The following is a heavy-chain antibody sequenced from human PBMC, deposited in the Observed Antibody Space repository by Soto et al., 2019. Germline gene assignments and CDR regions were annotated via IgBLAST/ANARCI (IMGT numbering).Heavy chain of an antibody. J-gene: IGHJ5*02. CDR3: ARTYSSGWYWGWFDP. V-gene: IGHV3-74*01. CDR2: INSDGSST. CDR1: GFIFSSYW. D-gene: IGHD6-19*01. Sequence: EVQLVESGGGLVQPGGSLRLSCAASGFIFSSYWMHWVRQAPGKGLVWVSRINSDGSSTSYADSVKGRFTISRDNAKNPLDLQINRLRAEDTAVYYCARTYSSGWYWGWFDPWGQGTLVTVSS.